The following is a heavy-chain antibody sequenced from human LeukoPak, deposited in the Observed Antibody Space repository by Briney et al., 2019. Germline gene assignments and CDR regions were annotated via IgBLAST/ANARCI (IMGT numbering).Heavy chain of an antibody. CDR2: IYYSGST. J-gene: IGHJ4*02. CDR1: GGSISSYY. D-gene: IGHD2-21*02. Sequence: SETLSLTCTVSGGSISSYYWSWIRQPPGKGLEWIGYIYYSGSTNYNPSLKSRVTISVDTSKNQFSLKLSSVTAADTAVYYCARVSTEWSLGYFDYWGQGALVTVSS. V-gene: IGHV4-59*01. CDR3: ARVSTEWSLGYFDY.